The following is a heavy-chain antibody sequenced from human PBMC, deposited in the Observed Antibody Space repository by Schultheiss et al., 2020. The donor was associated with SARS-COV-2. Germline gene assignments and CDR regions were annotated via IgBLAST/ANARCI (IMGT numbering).Heavy chain of an antibody. D-gene: IGHD5-24*01. V-gene: IGHV4-4*07. CDR1: GGSITTYY. CDR3: ARTDAGLKA. J-gene: IGHJ4*02. CDR2: IETNGNS. Sequence: SETLSLTCTVSGGSITTYYWSWIRQSAEKGLEWIGRIETNGNSNYNPSLKSRVTMSVDTSKNHFSLQLTSVTAADTAVYYCARTDAGLKAWGQGTLVTVSS.